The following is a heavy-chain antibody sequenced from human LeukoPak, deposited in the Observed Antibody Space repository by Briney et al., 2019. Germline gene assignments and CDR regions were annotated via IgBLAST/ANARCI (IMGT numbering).Heavy chain of an antibody. V-gene: IGHV3-30-3*01. CDR1: GFTFSSYA. J-gene: IGHJ4*02. CDR2: ISYDGSNK. D-gene: IGHD6-13*01. Sequence: PGRSLRLSCAASGFTFSSYAMHWVRQAPGKGLEWVAVISYDGSNKYYADSVKGRFTISRDNSKNTLYLQMNSLRAEDTAVYYCARGATYSSRLFDYWGQGTLVTVSS. CDR3: ARGATYSSRLFDY.